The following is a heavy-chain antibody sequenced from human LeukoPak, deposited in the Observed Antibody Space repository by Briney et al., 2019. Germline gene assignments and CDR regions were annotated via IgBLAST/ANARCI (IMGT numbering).Heavy chain of an antibody. V-gene: IGHV3-7*01. Sequence: GGSLRLSCAASRFTLSNYWMSWVRQAPGKGLEWVANIKQDGSEKYYVDSVKGRFTISRDNAKNSLSLQMNSLRAEDTAVYYCAIQRGSGCLVYWGQGTLVTVSS. CDR2: IKQDGSEK. D-gene: IGHD6-19*01. J-gene: IGHJ4*02. CDR3: AIQRGSGCLVY. CDR1: RFTLSNYW.